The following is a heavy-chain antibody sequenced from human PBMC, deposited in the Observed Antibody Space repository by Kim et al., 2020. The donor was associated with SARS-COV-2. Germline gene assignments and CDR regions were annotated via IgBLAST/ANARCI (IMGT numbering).Heavy chain of an antibody. CDR3: ARSIVGATMGMDV. D-gene: IGHD1-26*01. V-gene: IGHV7-4-1*02. J-gene: IGHJ6*02. Sequence: YAQGFTGRFVFSLDTSVSTAYLQISSLKAEDTAVYYCARSIVGATMGMDVWGQGTTVTVSS.